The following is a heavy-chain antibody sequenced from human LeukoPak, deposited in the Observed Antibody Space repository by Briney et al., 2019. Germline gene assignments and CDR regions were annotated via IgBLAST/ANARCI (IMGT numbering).Heavy chain of an antibody. CDR1: GYTFTDYY. D-gene: IGHD2-15*01. J-gene: IGHJ4*02. V-gene: IGHV1-18*04. Sequence: ASVKVSCKASGYTFTDYYMHWVRQAPGQGLEWMGWISAYNGNTNYAQKLQGRVTMTTDTSTSTAYMELRSLRSDDTAVYYCARDLRVAARRVVCEAAYWGQGTLVTVSS. CDR3: ARDLRVAARRVVCEAAY. CDR2: ISAYNGNT.